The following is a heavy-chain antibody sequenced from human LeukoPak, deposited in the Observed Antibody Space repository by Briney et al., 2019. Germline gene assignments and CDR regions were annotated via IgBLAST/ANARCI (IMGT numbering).Heavy chain of an antibody. CDR2: ISYDVNNK. CDR1: GFTFSTYT. V-gene: IGHV3-30-3*01. D-gene: IGHD2-2*01. CDR3: ARGNEADIVILPPFDY. Sequence: GRSLRLSCAASGFTFSTYTMHWVRQAPGKGLEWVAVISYDVNNKYYTDSVKGRFTISRDNSKNTLYLQMNSLRAEDTAVYYCARGNEADIVILPPFDYWGRGTLVTVSS. J-gene: IGHJ4*02.